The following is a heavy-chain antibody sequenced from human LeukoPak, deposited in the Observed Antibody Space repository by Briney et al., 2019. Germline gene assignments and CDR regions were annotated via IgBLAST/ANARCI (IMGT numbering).Heavy chain of an antibody. D-gene: IGHD4-23*01. CDR3: ARGYGGTSDS. Sequence: GGSLRLSCAASGFTLSSYGMHWVRQAPGKGLEWVAVIYYDGSNKYYADSVKGRFTISRDKSKNTQYLQMNSLRVEDTAVYYCARGYGGTSDSWGQGTLVTVSS. CDR1: GFTLSSYG. CDR2: IYYDGSNK. V-gene: IGHV3-33*01. J-gene: IGHJ4*02.